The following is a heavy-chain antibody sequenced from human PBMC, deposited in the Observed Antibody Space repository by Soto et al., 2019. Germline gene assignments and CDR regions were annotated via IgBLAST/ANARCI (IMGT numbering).Heavy chain of an antibody. CDR2: ISSSSSYI. CDR1: GFTFSSYS. V-gene: IGHV3-21*01. CDR3: ASKGGYCSGGSCCIDAFDI. D-gene: IGHD2-15*01. Sequence: EVQLVESGGGLVKPGGSLRLSCAASGFTFSSYSMNWVRQAPGKGLEWVSSISSSSSYIYYADSVKGRFTISRDNAKNSLYLQMNSLRAEDTAVYYCASKGGYCSGGSCCIDAFDIWGQGTMVTVSS. J-gene: IGHJ3*02.